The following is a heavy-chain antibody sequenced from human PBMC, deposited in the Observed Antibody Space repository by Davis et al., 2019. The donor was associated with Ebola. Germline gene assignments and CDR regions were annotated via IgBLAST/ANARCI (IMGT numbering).Heavy chain of an antibody. D-gene: IGHD3-9*01. J-gene: IGHJ4*02. CDR2: IRQDGRGK. V-gene: IGHV3-7*01. CDR3: ARVDWPVQFDF. Sequence: GESLKISCAASGFIFSNYWMSWVRQAPGKGLEWVANIRQDGRGKHYVDSVKGRFTISRDNTENSLFLQMNSLRDDETAVYYCARVDWPVQFDFWGQGTVVTVSS. CDR1: GFIFSNYW.